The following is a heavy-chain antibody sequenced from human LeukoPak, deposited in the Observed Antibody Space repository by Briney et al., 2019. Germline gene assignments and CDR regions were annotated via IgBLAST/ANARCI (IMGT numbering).Heavy chain of an antibody. J-gene: IGHJ4*02. D-gene: IGHD3-22*01. V-gene: IGHV3-23*01. CDR3: AKTPYYYDSSGYSYFDY. CDR2: ISGSGGST. CDR1: GFTFSSYA. Sequence: SGGSLRLSCAASGFTFSSYAMSWVRQAPGKGLEWVSAISGSGGSTYYADSVKGRFTISRDNSKNTLYLQMNSLRAEDTAVYYCAKTPYYYDSSGYSYFDYWGQGTLVTVSS.